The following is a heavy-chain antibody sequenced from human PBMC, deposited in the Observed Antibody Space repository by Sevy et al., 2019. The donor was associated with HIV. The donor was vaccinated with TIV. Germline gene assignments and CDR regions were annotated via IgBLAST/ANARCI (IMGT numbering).Heavy chain of an antibody. CDR2: ISSSSSYI. CDR3: ARDGDIVVVTSGYYYGMDV. J-gene: IGHJ6*02. Sequence: GGSLRLSCAASGFTFSSYSMNWVRQAPGKGLEWVSSISSSSSYIYYADSVKGRFTISRDNAKNSLYLQMNSLRAEDTAGYYCARDGDIVVVTSGYYYGMDVWGQGTTVTVSS. CDR1: GFTFSSYS. D-gene: IGHD2-15*01. V-gene: IGHV3-21*01.